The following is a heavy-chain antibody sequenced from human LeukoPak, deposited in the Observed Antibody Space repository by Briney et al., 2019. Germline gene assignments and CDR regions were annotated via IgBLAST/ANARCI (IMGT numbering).Heavy chain of an antibody. CDR2: INHSGST. CDR1: GGSFSGYY. J-gene: IGHJ4*02. Sequence: PSETLSLTCAVYGGSFSGYYWSWIRQPPGKGLEWIGEINHSGSTNYNPSLKSRVTISVDTSKNQFSLKLSSVTAADTAVYYCARKEMRLRTLPFDYWGQGTLVTVSS. V-gene: IGHV4-34*01. CDR3: ARKEMRLRTLPFDY. D-gene: IGHD5-12*01.